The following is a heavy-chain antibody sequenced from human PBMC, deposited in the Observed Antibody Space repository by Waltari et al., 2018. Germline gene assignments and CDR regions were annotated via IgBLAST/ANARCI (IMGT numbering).Heavy chain of an antibody. Sequence: QVQLVQSGAEVKKPGASVKVSCKVSGYTLTELSMHWVRQAPGKGLEWMGGFDPEDGETIYAQKFQGRVTMTEDTSTDTAYMELSSLRSEDTAVYYCATDRGIAAAGQKSYAFDIWGQGTMITVSS. V-gene: IGHV1-24*01. D-gene: IGHD6-13*01. CDR3: ATDRGIAAAGQKSYAFDI. J-gene: IGHJ3*02. CDR1: GYTLTELS. CDR2: FDPEDGET.